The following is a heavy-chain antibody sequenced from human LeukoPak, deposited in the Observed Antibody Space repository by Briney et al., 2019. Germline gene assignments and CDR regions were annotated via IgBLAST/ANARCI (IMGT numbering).Heavy chain of an antibody. J-gene: IGHJ4*02. V-gene: IGHV3-9*01. CDR2: ISWNSGNI. CDR1: GFTFDDYA. CDR3: ARDPLFDY. Sequence: PGGSLRLSCAASGFTFDDYAMHWVRQAPGRGLEWVSGISWNSGNIVYADSVKGRFTISRDNAKNSLYLQMNSLRAEDTAVYYCARDPLFDYWGQGTLVTVSS.